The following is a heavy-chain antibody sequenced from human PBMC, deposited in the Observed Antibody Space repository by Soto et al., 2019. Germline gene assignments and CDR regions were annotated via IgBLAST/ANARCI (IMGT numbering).Heavy chain of an antibody. Sequence: VESLKISCKGSGYSFTSYWISCFRQMPVKGLEWMGRIDPSDSYTNYSPSFQGHVTISADKSISTAYLQWSSLKASDTAMYYCARQARYSSGWHDYWGQGTLVTVSS. J-gene: IGHJ4*02. CDR1: GYSFTSYW. V-gene: IGHV5-10-1*01. D-gene: IGHD6-19*01. CDR3: ARQARYSSGWHDY. CDR2: IDPSDSYT.